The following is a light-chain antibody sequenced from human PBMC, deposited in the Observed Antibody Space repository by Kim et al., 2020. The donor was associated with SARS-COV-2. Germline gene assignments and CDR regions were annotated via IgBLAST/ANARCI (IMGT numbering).Light chain of an antibody. CDR1: QSISTS. Sequence: SPGERDTLTCRASQSISTSLAWYQQKPGQAPRLLIYRASTRATGIPARFSGSGSGTEFTLTISSLQSEDFALYYCQQYINWPPKYTFGRGTKLEI. CDR3: QQYINWPPKYT. V-gene: IGKV3-15*01. J-gene: IGKJ2*01. CDR2: RAS.